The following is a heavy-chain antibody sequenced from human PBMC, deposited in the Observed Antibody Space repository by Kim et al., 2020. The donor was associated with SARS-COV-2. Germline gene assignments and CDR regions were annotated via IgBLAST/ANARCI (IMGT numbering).Heavy chain of an antibody. J-gene: IGHJ4*02. CDR2: INAGNGNT. CDR3: ARGGHRGIAVAGRVHFDY. CDR1: GYTFTSYA. V-gene: IGHV1-3*01. D-gene: IGHD6-19*01. Sequence: ASVKVSCKASGYTFTSYAMHWVRQAPGQRLEWMGWINAGNGNTKYSQKFQGRVTITRDTSASTAYMELSSLRSEDTAVYYCARGGHRGIAVAGRVHFDYWGQGTLVTVSS.